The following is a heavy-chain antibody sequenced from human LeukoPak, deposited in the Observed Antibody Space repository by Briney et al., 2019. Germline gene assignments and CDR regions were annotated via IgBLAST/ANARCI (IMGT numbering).Heavy chain of an antibody. D-gene: IGHD6-6*01. J-gene: IGHJ5*02. CDR1: GGTFSSYA. CDR3: ATDSSSFLSAGFDP. Sequence: GASVKVSCKASGGTFSSYAISWVRQAPGQGLEWMGRIIPILGIANYAQKFQGRVTITAGKSTSTAYMELSSLRSEDTAVYYCATDSSSFLSAGFDPWGQGTLVTVSS. V-gene: IGHV1-69*04. CDR2: IIPILGIA.